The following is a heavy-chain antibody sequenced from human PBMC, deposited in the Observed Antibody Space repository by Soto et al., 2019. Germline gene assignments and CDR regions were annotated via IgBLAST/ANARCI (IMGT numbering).Heavy chain of an antibody. Sequence: GAAECTIGNPCMSWVSQAPGKGLEWVSAISGSGGSTYYADSVKGRFTISRDNSKNTLYLQMNSLRAEDTAVYYCARSDFWRGFSIRGQGTLGNVSS. V-gene: IGHV3-23*01. D-gene: IGHD3-3*01. CDR3: ARSDFWRGFSI. CDR2: ISGSGGST. CDR1: ECTIGNPC. J-gene: IGHJ4*02.